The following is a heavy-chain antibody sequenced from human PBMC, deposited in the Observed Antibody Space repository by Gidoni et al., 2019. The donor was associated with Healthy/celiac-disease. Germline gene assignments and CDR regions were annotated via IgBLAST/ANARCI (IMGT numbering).Heavy chain of an antibody. J-gene: IGHJ4*02. Sequence: EVQLVESGGGLVQPGGSLRLSCAASGFTFSSYDIHWVRQATGKGVEWVSAIGTAGDKYFPGSVKGRFTISRENANNSLYLQMNSLRAEDTAVYYCARGLGGATIEGVDYWGQGTLVTVSS. CDR3: ARGLGGATIEGVDY. CDR2: IGTAGDK. D-gene: IGHD5-12*01. V-gene: IGHV3-13*01. CDR1: GFTFSSYD.